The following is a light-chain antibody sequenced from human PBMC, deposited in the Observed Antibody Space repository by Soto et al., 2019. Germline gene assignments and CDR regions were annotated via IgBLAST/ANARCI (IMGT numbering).Light chain of an antibody. CDR3: QQYDNSPWT. CDR1: QNINSW. Sequence: DIQMTQSPSTLSASVGDRVTITCRASQNINSWLAWYQQKPGKAPKLLIYKTSTLESGVPSRVSGSGSGTEFTLTSSSLQPDDLATYYCQQYDNSPWTFGQGTKVEIK. V-gene: IGKV1-5*03. CDR2: KTS. J-gene: IGKJ1*01.